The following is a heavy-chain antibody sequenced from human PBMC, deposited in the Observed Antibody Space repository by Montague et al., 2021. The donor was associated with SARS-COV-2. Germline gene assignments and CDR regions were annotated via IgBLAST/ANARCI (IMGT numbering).Heavy chain of an antibody. J-gene: IGHJ6*02. D-gene: IGHD3/OR15-3a*01. CDR1: GFTFTNYW. Sequence: SLRLSYAASGFTFTNYWMTWVRLAPGKGLEWVATINQHGGENYYVGSVKGRFTISRDNAKKSVYLQINSLGAEDTAVYYCARVDYQVPYYYYAGMDLWGHGTT. V-gene: IGHV3-7*01. CDR2: INQHGGEN. CDR3: ARVDYQVPYYYYAGMDL.